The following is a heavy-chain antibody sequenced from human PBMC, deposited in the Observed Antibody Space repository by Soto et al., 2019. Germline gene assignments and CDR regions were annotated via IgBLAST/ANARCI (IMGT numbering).Heavy chain of an antibody. V-gene: IGHV3-11*01. J-gene: IGHJ3*02. Sequence: QVQLVESGGGLVKPGGSLRLSCAASGFTFSDYYMSWIRQAPGKGLEWVSYISSSGSTIYYADSVKGRFTISRDNAKNSLYLQMSSLRAEDTAVYYCARETATPYNWNDDAFDIWGQGTMVTVSS. CDR2: ISSSGSTI. CDR1: GFTFSDYY. D-gene: IGHD1-20*01. CDR3: ARETATPYNWNDDAFDI.